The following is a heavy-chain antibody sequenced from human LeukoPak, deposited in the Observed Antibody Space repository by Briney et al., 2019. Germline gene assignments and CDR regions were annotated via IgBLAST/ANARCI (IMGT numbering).Heavy chain of an antibody. J-gene: IGHJ4*02. CDR1: GFTFSSYG. CDR3: AKGTPSGSNDY. Sequence: GGSLRLSCAASGFTFSSYGMIGVPQAPGKGLEGVSAISGSGCSTYYADSVKGRFTISRDNSKDTLYLQMNRLRADDTAVYYCAKGTPSGSNDYWGQGTLVSVSS. D-gene: IGHD3-22*01. CDR2: ISGSGCST. V-gene: IGHV3-23*01.